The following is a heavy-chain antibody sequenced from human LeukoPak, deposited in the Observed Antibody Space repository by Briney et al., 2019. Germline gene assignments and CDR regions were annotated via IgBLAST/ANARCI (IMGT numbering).Heavy chain of an antibody. Sequence: SETLSLTCAVYGGSFSGYYWSWIRQPPGKGLEWIGEINHSGSTNYNPSLKSRVTISVDTSKNQFSLKLSSVTAADTAVYYCARGRSYSTTVTTFADYWGQGTLVTVSS. D-gene: IGHD4-17*01. CDR2: INHSGST. CDR1: GGSFSGYY. J-gene: IGHJ4*02. CDR3: ARGRSYSTTVTTFADY. V-gene: IGHV4-34*01.